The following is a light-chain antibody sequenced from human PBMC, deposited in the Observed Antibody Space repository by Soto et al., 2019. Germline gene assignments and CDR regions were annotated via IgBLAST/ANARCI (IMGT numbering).Light chain of an antibody. CDR2: DAS. CDR1: QSVGSW. V-gene: IGKV1-5*01. CDR3: QQYDNYPLT. J-gene: IGKJ4*01. Sequence: DIQMTQSPSTLSASVGDRVTISCRANQSVGSWLAWYQQKPGKAPKFLIYDASTLESGVPSRFSGSGSGTEFTLTISSLQPDDFATYYCQQYDNYPLTFGGGTKVEI.